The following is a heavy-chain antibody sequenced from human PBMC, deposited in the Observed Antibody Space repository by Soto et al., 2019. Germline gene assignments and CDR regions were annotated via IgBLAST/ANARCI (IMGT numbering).Heavy chain of an antibody. CDR2: ISYDGSNK. J-gene: IGHJ6*02. V-gene: IGHV3-30*18. CDR3: AKAPESSLRYRGGMDV. CDR1: GFTFSSYG. Sequence: QVQLVESGGGVVQPGRSLRLSCAASGFTFSSYGMHWVRQAPGKGLEWVAVISYDGSNKYYADSVKGRFTISRDNSKNTLYLQMNSLRAEDTAVYYCAKAPESSLRYRGGMDVWGQGTTVTVSS. D-gene: IGHD3-9*01.